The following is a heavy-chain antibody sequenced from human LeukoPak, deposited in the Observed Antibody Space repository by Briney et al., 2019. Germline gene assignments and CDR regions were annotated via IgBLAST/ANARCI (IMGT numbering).Heavy chain of an antibody. CDR2: IKQDGSDK. CDR1: GFTFSGYW. V-gene: IGHV3-7*01. Sequence: PGGTLRLSCAASGFTFSGYWMSWVRQAPGKGLEWVAHIKQDGSDKYYVDSVKGRFTISRDNAKNSLYLQMNSLRAEDTAVYYCARIWITNYHDSSGYFDYWGQGTLVTVSS. D-gene: IGHD3-22*01. J-gene: IGHJ4*02. CDR3: ARIWITNYHDSSGYFDY.